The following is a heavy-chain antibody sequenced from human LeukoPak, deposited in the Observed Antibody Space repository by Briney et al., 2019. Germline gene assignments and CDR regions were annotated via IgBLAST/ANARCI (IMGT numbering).Heavy chain of an antibody. Sequence: GGSLRLSCAASGFTFSSYSMNWVRQAPGKGLEWVSSISSSSSYIYYADSVKGRFTISRDNAKNSLYLQMNSLRAEDTAVYYCARDEKYYNDSSGYYYGDYWGQGTLVTVSS. D-gene: IGHD3-22*01. CDR1: GFTFSSYS. J-gene: IGHJ4*02. V-gene: IGHV3-21*01. CDR3: ARDEKYYNDSSGYYYGDY. CDR2: ISSSSSYI.